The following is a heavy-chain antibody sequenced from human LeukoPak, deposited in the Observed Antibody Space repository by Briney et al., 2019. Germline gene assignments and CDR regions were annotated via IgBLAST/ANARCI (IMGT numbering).Heavy chain of an antibody. D-gene: IGHD3-22*01. V-gene: IGHV3-48*01. J-gene: IGHJ4*02. CDR1: GFTFSSYS. CDR2: ISSRSNNI. CDR3: ARDQDSYYDSSGYYY. Sequence: GGSLRLSCAASGFTFSSYSMNWVRQAPGKGLEWLSYISSRSNNIYYADFVKGRFTISRDNAKNSLYLQMNSLRAEDTAVYYCARDQDSYYDSSGYYYWGQGTLVTVSS.